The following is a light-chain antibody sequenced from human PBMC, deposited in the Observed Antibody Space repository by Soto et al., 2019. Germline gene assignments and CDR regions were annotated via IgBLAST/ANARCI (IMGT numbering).Light chain of an antibody. Sequence: QSALTQPASVSGSPGQSITISCTGTSSDVGGYNYVSWYQQHPGKAPKVMIFDVSHRPSGVSNRFSGSKSGNTASLTISGLQAEDEADYYCSSYTSSSPVVFGGGTKLTVL. CDR2: DVS. V-gene: IGLV2-14*01. J-gene: IGLJ2*01. CDR1: SSDVGGYNY. CDR3: SSYTSSSPVV.